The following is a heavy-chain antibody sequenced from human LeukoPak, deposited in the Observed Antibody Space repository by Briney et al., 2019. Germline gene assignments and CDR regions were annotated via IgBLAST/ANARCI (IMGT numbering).Heavy chain of an antibody. CDR1: GYTFTCYY. J-gene: IGHJ5*02. D-gene: IGHD2-15*01. CDR3: ARGVAGCSGGSCYSAGLRFDP. V-gene: IGHV1-46*01. Sequence: GASVKVPCKASGYTFTCYYMHRVRQAPGQGLEWMGIINPSGGSTSYAQKFQGRVTMTRDTSTSTVYMELSSLRSEDTAVYYCARGVAGCSGGSCYSAGLRFDPWGQGTLVTVSS. CDR2: INPSGGST.